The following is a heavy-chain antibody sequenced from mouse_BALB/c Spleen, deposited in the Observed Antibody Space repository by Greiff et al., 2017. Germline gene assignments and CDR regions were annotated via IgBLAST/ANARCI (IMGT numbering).Heavy chain of an antibody. J-gene: IGHJ3*01. CDR3: ARGDYGYEGWFAY. CDR2: INPSNGRT. V-gene: IGHV1S81*02. Sequence: QVQLKQPGAELVKPGASVKLSCKASGYTFTSYWMHWVKQRPGQGLEWIGEINPSNGRTNYNEKFKSKATLTVDKSSSTAYMQLSSLTSEDSAVYYCARGDYGYEGWFAYWGQGTLVTVSA. CDR1: GYTFTSYW. D-gene: IGHD2-2*01.